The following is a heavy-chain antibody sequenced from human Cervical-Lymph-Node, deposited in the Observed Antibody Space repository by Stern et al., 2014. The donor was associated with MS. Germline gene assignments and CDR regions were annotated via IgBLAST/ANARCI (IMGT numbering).Heavy chain of an antibody. V-gene: IGHV3-33*01. CDR3: ARDLTTGDAFDI. D-gene: IGHD4-11*01. CDR1: GFTFSSYG. Sequence: QVQLVESGGGVVQPGRSLRLSCAASGFTFSSYGMHWVRQAPGKGLGWVADIWYDGNNKYSADSVKGRFTIYRDKSKNTLYLQMNSLRAEDTAVYYCARDLTTGDAFDIWGQGTMVTVSS. J-gene: IGHJ3*02. CDR2: IWYDGNNK.